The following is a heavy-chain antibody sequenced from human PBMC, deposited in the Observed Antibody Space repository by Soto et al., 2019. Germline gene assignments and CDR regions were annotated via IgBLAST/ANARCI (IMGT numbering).Heavy chain of an antibody. Sequence: EVQLVESGGGLVQPGGSLRLSCAASGFTFSSYSMNWVRQAPRKGLEWVSYMSSSSSTIYYADYVKGRFTISRDNAKNSLYLQMNSLRDEATTVYYCARDDYYATSGYLALFDYWGEGTRVTVSS. D-gene: IGHD3-22*01. J-gene: IGHJ4*02. CDR1: GFTFSSYS. CDR3: ARDDYYATSGYLALFDY. CDR2: MSSSSSTI. V-gene: IGHV3-48*02.